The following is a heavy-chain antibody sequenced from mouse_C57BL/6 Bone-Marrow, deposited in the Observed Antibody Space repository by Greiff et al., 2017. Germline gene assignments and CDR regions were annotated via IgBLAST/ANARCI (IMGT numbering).Heavy chain of an antibody. Sequence: EVKLVESGGGLVKPGGSLKLSCAASGFTFSSYTMSWVRQTPEKRLQWVAAISGGGGNTYYPDSVKGRFTLSRDTDKNILYLQMSSLRSEDTALYYCSRQVTTVLATKYFDVWGTGTTVTVSS. V-gene: IGHV5-9*01. CDR3: SRQVTTVLATKYFDV. J-gene: IGHJ1*03. D-gene: IGHD1-1*01. CDR2: ISGGGGNT. CDR1: GFTFSSYT.